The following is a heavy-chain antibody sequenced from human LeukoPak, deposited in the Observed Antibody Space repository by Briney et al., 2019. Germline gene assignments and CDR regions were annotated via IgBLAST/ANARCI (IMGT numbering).Heavy chain of an antibody. J-gene: IGHJ4*02. D-gene: IGHD3-10*01. CDR3: AKVAYGSGPG. V-gene: IGHV3-30*02. CDR2: IPYDGSNK. CDR1: GFTFSNYG. Sequence: PGGSLRLSCTASGFTFSNYGMHWVRQAPGKGLEWVAFIPYDGSNKYYADSLKGRITISRDNSKNTLYLQMNSLRVEDTAVYYCAKVAYGSGPGWGQGTLVTVSS.